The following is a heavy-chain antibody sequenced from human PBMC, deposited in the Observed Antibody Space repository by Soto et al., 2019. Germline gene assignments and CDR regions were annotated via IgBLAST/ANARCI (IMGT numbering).Heavy chain of an antibody. V-gene: IGHV1-3*01. CDR2: MNLVNGNT. J-gene: IGHJ6*02. CDR1: RFTFT. D-gene: IGHD1-7*01. CDR3: ARDPVTTITETTSGMDG. Sequence: QAQLVQSGAEVKKPGASVKVSCQASRFTFTMRWGRQAPGQGLEWRGWMNLVNGNTKYSQKLWGGGRLTWATSANTAYMELSSLRSEDTAVYFCARDPVTTITETTSGMDGWGPGTTVTVSS.